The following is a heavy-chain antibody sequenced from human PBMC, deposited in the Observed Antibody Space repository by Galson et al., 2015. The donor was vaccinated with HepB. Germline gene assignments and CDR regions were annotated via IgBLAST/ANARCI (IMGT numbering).Heavy chain of an antibody. J-gene: IGHJ4*02. CDR2: FDPEDGET. CDR1: GYTLTELS. D-gene: IGHD3-3*01. V-gene: IGHV1-24*01. Sequence: SVKVSCKVSGYTLTELSMHWVRQAPGKGLEWMGGFDPEDGETIYAQKFQGRVTMTEDTSTDTAYMELSSLRSEDTAVYYCATDNTIFGVVRSLYYFDYWGQGTLVTVSS. CDR3: ATDNTIFGVVRSLYYFDY.